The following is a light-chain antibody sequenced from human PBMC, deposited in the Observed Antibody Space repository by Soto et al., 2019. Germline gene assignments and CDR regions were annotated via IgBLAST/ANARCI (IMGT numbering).Light chain of an antibody. CDR3: QQYSNWPRT. CDR1: QSVSSY. CDR2: GAS. J-gene: IGKJ3*01. V-gene: IGKV3-15*01. Sequence: EIVMTQSPVTLSVSPGERVTLSCRASQSVSSYLAWYQQKPGQPPRLLIQGASTRATGIPARFSGSGSGTDFSLTISSLQSEDFVVYYCQQYSNWPRTFGPGTKVDIK.